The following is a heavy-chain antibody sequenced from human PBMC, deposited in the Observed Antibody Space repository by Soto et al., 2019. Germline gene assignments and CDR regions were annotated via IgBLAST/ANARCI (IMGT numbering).Heavy chain of an antibody. CDR1: GGSISSYY. V-gene: IGHV4-59*01. CDR3: ARTHGSSWTTYCYYYYYMDV. J-gene: IGHJ6*03. CDR2: IYYSGST. Sequence: SETLSLTCTVSGGSISSYYWSWIRQPPGKGLEWIGYIYYSGSTNYNPSLKSRVTISVDTSKNQFSLKLSSVTAADTAVYYCARTHGSSWTTYCYYYYYMDVWGKGTTVTVSS. D-gene: IGHD6-13*01.